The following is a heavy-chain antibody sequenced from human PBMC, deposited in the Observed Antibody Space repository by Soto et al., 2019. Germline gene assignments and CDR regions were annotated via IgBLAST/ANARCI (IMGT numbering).Heavy chain of an antibody. CDR2: INSDGSST. CDR1: GFTFSSYW. V-gene: IGHV3-74*01. D-gene: IGHD2-2*01. Sequence: GGSLRLSCAASGFTFSSYWMHWVRQAPGKGLVWVSRINSDGSSTSYADSVKGRFTISRDNAKNTLYLQMNSLRAEDTAVYYCARDYCSSTSCYPVHDAFDIWGQGTMVTVSS. J-gene: IGHJ3*02. CDR3: ARDYCSSTSCYPVHDAFDI.